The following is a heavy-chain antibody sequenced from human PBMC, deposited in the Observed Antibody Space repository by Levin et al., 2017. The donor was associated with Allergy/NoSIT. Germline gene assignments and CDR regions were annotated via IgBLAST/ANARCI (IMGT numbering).Heavy chain of an antibody. CDR2: IKSKTDGGTT. V-gene: IGHV3-15*01. Sequence: GGSPRLSCAASGFTFSNAWMSWVRQAPGKGLEWVGRIKSKTDGGTTDYAAPVKGRFTISRDDSKNTLYLQMNSLKTEDTAVYYCTTDSLLVVVPAGYYGMDVWGQGTTVTVSS. J-gene: IGHJ6*02. CDR1: GFTFSNAW. D-gene: IGHD2-2*01. CDR3: TTDSLLVVVPAGYYGMDV.